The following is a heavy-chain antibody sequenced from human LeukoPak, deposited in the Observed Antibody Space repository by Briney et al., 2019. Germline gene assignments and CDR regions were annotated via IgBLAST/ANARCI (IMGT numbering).Heavy chain of an antibody. CDR3: AKEELAAAGRSLDS. J-gene: IGHJ4*02. CDR1: GFTFTSYA. CDR2: ISGSGGST. Sequence: GGSLTLSCVASGFTFTSYAMSGLPQAPGRGVEWVSAISGSGGSTYYPDSVKGPFTISRDNSKSTLGLQMNSLRAEDTAVYYCAKEELAAAGRSLDSWGQGALVTVSP. V-gene: IGHV3-23*01. D-gene: IGHD6-13*01.